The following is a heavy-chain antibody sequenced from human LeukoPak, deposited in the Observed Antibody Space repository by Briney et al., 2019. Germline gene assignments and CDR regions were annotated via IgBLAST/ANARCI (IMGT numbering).Heavy chain of an antibody. Sequence: GGSLRLSCAASGFTFSSYAMSWVRQAPGKGLEWVSAISGSGGSTYYADSVKGRFTISRDNSKNTLYLQMNSLRAEDTAVYYCAKGRSVAVAGTNAFDIWGPGTMVTVSS. V-gene: IGHV3-23*01. J-gene: IGHJ3*02. CDR1: GFTFSSYA. D-gene: IGHD6-19*01. CDR3: AKGRSVAVAGTNAFDI. CDR2: ISGSGGST.